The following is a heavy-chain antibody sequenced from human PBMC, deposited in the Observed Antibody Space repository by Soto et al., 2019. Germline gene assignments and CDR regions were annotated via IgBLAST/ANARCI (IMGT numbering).Heavy chain of an antibody. J-gene: IGHJ4*02. CDR2: INHSGST. CDR1: GGSFSGYD. V-gene: IGHV4-34*01. Sequence: SETMSLTCAVYGGSFSGYDWSWIRQPPGKGLEWIGEINHSGSTNYNPSLKSRVTISVDTSKNQFSLKLSSVTAADTAVYYCARGRIFGGIAAAGPYYFDYWGQGTLVTVSS. D-gene: IGHD6-13*01. CDR3: ARGRIFGGIAAAGPYYFDY.